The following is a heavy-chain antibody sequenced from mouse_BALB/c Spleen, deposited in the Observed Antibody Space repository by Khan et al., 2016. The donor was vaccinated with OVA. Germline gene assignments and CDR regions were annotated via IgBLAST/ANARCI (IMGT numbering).Heavy chain of an antibody. CDR2: IRAGGST. J-gene: IGHJ2*01. CDR3: ARSKYLARY. D-gene: IGHD3-3*01. V-gene: IGHV2-9*02. Sequence: VKLEVSGPGLVAPSQSLSITCTVSGYSLTRYGVHWVRQPPGKGLEWMGLIRAGGSTNYNRALMSRLSISIDNSKSLVFIIMNSLQTDDTALYYCARSKYLARYWGQGTTLTVSS. CDR1: GYSLTRYG.